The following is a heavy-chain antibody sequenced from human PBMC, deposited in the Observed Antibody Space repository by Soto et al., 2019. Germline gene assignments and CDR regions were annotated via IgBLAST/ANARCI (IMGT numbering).Heavy chain of an antibody. V-gene: IGHV4-59*12. CDR1: GGSMGNNY. CDR2: IYYTGTT. CDR3: ARVHTYYDFWSGYSNEGYYYYGMDV. D-gene: IGHD3-3*01. J-gene: IGHJ6*02. Sequence: PSETLALTCTVSGGSMGNNYWNWIRQPPGKGLEWIGYIYYTGTTNYNPSLKSRVTISVDTSKSQFSLKLSSVTAADTAVYYCARVHTYYDFWSGYSNEGYYYYGMDVWGQGTTVTVSS.